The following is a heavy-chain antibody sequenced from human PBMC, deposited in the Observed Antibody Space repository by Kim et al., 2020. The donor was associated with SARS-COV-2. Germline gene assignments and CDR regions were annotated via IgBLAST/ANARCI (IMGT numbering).Heavy chain of an antibody. CDR1: GGSTSSYY. CDR3: RRLRGPAGGAHLTY. Sequence: SETLSLTCTVSGGSTSSYYWSWIRQPPGKGLEWIGCIFHTGTTNSSPSPKSRVTLSVATPKNQLSLKLKSLTAADTPVYSCRRLRGPAGGAHLTYWGQGT. J-gene: IGHJ4*02. CDR2: IFHTGTT. V-gene: IGHV4-59*08. D-gene: IGHD3-16*01.